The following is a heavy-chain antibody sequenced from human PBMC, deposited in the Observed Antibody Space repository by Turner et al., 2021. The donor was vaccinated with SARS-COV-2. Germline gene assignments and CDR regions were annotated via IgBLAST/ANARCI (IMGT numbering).Heavy chain of an antibody. V-gene: IGHV4-59*08. CDR3: ARHQGSTSGYDHGMNV. CDR1: GGSISSKS. D-gene: IGHD1-1*01. CDR2: FYKIGSI. J-gene: IGHJ6*02. Sequence: QVQLQESGPGLVRPSETLSLNCTVSGGSISSKSWSWIRQSPGRGLEWIGYFYKIGSIDYNPTLRSRVTISVDTSKTQLSLNLISMTAADTAVYYCARHQGSTSGYDHGMNVWGQGTAVIVSS.